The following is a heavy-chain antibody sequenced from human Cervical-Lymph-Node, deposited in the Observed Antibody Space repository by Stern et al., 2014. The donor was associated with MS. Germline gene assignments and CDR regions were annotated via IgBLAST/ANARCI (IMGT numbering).Heavy chain of an antibody. CDR1: GGSISSGDYS. V-gene: IGHV4-30-2*01. J-gene: IGHJ3*02. CDR3: ARSSTVTPNAFDI. D-gene: IGHD4-17*01. CDR2: IYHSGST. Sequence: QLQLQESGSGLVKPSQTLSLTCAVSGGSISSGDYSWSWIRQPPGNGLEWIGYIYHSGSTYYNPSLKSRVTRSVYRSKTQFSLKLSSVTAADTAVYYCARSSTVTPNAFDIWGQGTMVTVSS.